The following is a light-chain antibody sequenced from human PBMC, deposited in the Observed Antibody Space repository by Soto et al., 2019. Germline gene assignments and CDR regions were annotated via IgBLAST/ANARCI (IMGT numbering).Light chain of an antibody. J-gene: IGKJ4*01. Sequence: DIQMTQSPSSLFASVGDSVTITCRASQTITTYLNWYRQKPGKAPKLLIYAASSLQSGVPSRFTGNGSETEFTLTISSLQLEDFATKLNQQIYSAPLTFGGGTKVEIK. CDR3: QQIYSAPLT. CDR1: QTITTY. V-gene: IGKV1-39*01. CDR2: AAS.